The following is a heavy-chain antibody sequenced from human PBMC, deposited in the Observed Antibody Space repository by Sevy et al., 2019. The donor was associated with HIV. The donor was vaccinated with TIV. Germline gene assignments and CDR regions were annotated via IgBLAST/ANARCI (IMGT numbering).Heavy chain of an antibody. Sequence: ASVKVSCKGSGYSFTDYYIHWVRQAPGQGLDWMGRINPKSGGTTYTQKFQGRVTMTRDTSITTVYMELSRLTSDDSAVYYCVRGVFMPAQGHHEYWGQGTLVTVSS. J-gene: IGHJ4*02. V-gene: IGHV1-2*06. CDR3: VRGVFMPAQGHHEY. D-gene: IGHD2-8*01. CDR1: GYSFTDYY. CDR2: INPKSGGT.